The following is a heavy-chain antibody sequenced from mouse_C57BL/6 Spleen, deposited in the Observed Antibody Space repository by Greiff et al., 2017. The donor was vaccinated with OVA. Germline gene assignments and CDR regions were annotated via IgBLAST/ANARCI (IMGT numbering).Heavy chain of an antibody. Sequence: VKLQESGAELVRPGTSVKVSCKASGYAFTNYLIEWVKQRPGQGLEWIGVINPGSGGTNYNEKFKGKATLTADKSSSTAYMQLSSLTSEDSAVYFCARGDSYYSNYEGFAYWGQGTLVTVSA. V-gene: IGHV1-54*01. CDR1: GYAFTNYL. J-gene: IGHJ3*01. CDR2: INPGSGGT. D-gene: IGHD2-5*01. CDR3: ARGDSYYSNYEGFAY.